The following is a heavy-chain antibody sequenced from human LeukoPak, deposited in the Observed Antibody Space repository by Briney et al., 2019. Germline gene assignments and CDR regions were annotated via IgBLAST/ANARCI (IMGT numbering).Heavy chain of an antibody. CDR3: ARVGTMVRGVTTEYYFDY. J-gene: IGHJ4*02. CDR1: GYTFTGYY. CDR2: INPNSGGT. D-gene: IGHD3-10*01. Sequence: ASVKVSCKASGYTFTGYYMHWARQAPGQGLEWMGRINPNSGGTNYAQKFQGRVTMTRDTSISTAYMELSRLRSDDTAVYYCARVGTMVRGVTTEYYFDYWGQGTLVTVSS. V-gene: IGHV1-2*06.